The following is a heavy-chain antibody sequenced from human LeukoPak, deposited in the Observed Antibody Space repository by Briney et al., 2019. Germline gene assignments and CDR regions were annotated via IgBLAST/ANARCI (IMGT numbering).Heavy chain of an antibody. CDR3: ARRRRERRNSGVYFDY. CDR2: IYYSGST. J-gene: IGHJ4*02. D-gene: IGHD4-23*01. CDR1: GGSISSSSYC. Sequence: SEALSLTCTVSGGSISSSSYCWGWIRQPPGKGLEWIGSIYYSGSTYYNPSLKSRVTISVDTSKNQFSLKLSSVTAADTAVYYCARRRRERRNSGVYFDYWGQGTLVTVSS. V-gene: IGHV4-39*01.